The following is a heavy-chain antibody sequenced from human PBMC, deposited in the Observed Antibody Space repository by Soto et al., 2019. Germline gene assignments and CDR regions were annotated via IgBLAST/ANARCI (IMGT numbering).Heavy chain of an antibody. V-gene: IGHV4-34*01. CDR3: ARDLWSPDY. CDR1: GGSFSGYY. CDR2: INHSGST. Sequence: ETLSLTLGVYGGSFSGYYWSWIRQPPGKGLEWIGEINHSGSTNYNPSLKSRVTISVDTSKNQFSLKLSSVTPADTAVYDCARDLWSPDYGGQGTLAT. J-gene: IGHJ4*02. D-gene: IGHD3-10*01.